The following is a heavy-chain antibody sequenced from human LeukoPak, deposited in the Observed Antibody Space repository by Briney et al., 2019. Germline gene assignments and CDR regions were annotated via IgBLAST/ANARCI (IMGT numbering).Heavy chain of an antibody. CDR2: ISSTDGTM. J-gene: IGHJ4*02. CDR1: GFTFSDYY. D-gene: IGHD3-3*02. V-gene: IGHV3-11*04. Sequence: GGSLRLSRAASGFTFSDYYLGWIRQAPGKGLECVSYISSTDGTMFYAASVKGRFSISRDNAQNSLHLQMNSLRAEDSAIYYCVRVSKDTFLPSFFDYWGQGTLVTVSS. CDR3: VRVSKDTFLPSFFDY.